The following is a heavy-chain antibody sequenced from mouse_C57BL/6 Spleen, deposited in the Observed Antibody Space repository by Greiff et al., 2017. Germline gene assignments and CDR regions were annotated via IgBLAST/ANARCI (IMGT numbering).Heavy chain of an antibody. CDR1: GYTFTSYW. J-gene: IGHJ4*01. CDR2: IYPGSGST. V-gene: IGHV1-55*01. CDR3: AREGEGYYYGSSSFYYAMDY. D-gene: IGHD1-1*01. Sequence: QVQLQQPGAELVKPGASVKMSCKASGYTFTSYWITWVKQRPGQGLEWIGDIYPGSGSTNYNEKFKSKATLTVDTSSSTAYMQLSSLTSEDSAVYYCAREGEGYYYGSSSFYYAMDYWGQGTSVTVSS.